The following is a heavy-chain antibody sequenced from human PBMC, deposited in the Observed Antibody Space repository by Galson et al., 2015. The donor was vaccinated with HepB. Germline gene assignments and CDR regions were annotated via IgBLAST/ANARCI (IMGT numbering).Heavy chain of an antibody. J-gene: IGHJ2*01. CDR1: GYSFTSYW. D-gene: IGHD1-14*01. V-gene: IGHV5-10-1*01. CDR2: IDPSDSYT. Sequence: QSGAEVKKPGESLKISCKGSGYSFTSYWISWVRQMPGKGLEWMGRIDPSDSYTNYSPSFQGHVTISADKSISTAYLQWSSLKASDTAMYYCARHVPEYWYFDLWGRGTLVTVSS. CDR3: ARHVPEYWYFDL.